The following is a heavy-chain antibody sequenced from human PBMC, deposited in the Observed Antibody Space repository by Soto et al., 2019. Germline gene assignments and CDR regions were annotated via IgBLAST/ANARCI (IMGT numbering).Heavy chain of an antibody. V-gene: IGHV3-73*01. CDR1: GFTFSGSA. D-gene: IGHD2-15*01. Sequence: EVQLVESGGGLVQPGGSLKLSCAASGFTFSGSAMHWVRQASGKGLEWVGRIRSKANSYATAYAASVKGRFTIPRDDSKNTAYLQMNSLKTEDTAVYYCTSGYCSGGSCYSAGYWGQGTLVTVSS. CDR3: TSGYCSGGSCYSAGY. CDR2: IRSKANSYAT. J-gene: IGHJ4*02.